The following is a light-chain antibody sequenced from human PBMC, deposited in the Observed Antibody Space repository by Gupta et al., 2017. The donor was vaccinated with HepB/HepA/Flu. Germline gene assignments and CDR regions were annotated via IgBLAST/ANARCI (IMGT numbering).Light chain of an antibody. CDR1: TSNIGVNT. Sequence: QAVLTQPPSASGTPGQRVTISCSGSTSNIGVNTVNWYQHLPGSAPNLLIVYNDRRPSGVPDRFFAYTSGTYASPHTSGLQSGDEAVDYCADSHASVDAPVFGGGTKLTVL. J-gene: IGLJ3*02. CDR3: ADSHASVDAPV. CDR2: YND. V-gene: IGLV1-44*01.